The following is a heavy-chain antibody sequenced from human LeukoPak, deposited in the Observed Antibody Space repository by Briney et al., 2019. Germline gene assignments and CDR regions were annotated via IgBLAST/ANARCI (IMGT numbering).Heavy chain of an antibody. CDR1: GFTFSSYG. V-gene: IGHV3-30*02. J-gene: IGHJ4*02. Sequence: GGSLRLSCAASGFTFSSYGMHWVRQAPGKGLEWVAFIRYDGSNKYYADSVKGRFTISRDNSKNTLYLQMNSLRAEDTAVYYCAKDGVWFGEWNYYFDYWGQGTLVTVSS. CDR2: IRYDGSNK. CDR3: AKDGVWFGEWNYYFDY. D-gene: IGHD3-10*01.